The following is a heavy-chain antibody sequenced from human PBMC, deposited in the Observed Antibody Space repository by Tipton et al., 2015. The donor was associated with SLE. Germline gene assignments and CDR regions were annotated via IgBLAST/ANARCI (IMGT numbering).Heavy chain of an antibody. Sequence: SLRLSCAASGFTFSSYGMHWVRQAPGKGLEWVAVIWYDGSNKYYADSVKGRFTISRDNSKNTLYLQMNSLRAEDTAVYYCAKPYYYDSSGYWGAFDIWGQGTMVTVSS. D-gene: IGHD3-22*01. CDR3: AKPYYYDSSGYWGAFDI. CDR1: GFTFSSYG. V-gene: IGHV3-33*06. J-gene: IGHJ3*02. CDR2: IWYDGSNK.